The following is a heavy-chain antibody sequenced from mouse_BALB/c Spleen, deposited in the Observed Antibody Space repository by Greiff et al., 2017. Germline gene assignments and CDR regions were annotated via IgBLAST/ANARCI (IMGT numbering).Heavy chain of an antibody. J-gene: IGHJ4*01. V-gene: IGHV14-4*02. CDR3: NPIYDGYLYAMDY. D-gene: IGHD2-3*01. CDR2: IDPENGDT. Sequence: EVMLVESGAELVRSGASVKLSCTASGFNIKDYYMHWVKQRPEQGLEWIGWIDPENGDTEYAPKFQGKATMTADTSSNTAYLQLSSLTSEDTAVYYCNPIYDGYLYAMDYWGQGTSVTVSS. CDR1: GFNIKDYY.